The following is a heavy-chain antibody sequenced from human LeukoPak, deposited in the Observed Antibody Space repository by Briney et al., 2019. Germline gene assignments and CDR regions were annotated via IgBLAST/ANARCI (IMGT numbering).Heavy chain of an antibody. CDR1: GFTFSSYS. J-gene: IGHJ4*02. D-gene: IGHD6-19*01. CDR3: ARYSSHWSFDS. CDR2: ISSSSSTI. V-gene: IGHV3-48*01. Sequence: GGSLRLSXAASGFTFSSYSMNWVRQAPGKGLEWVSYISSSSSTIYYADSVKGRFTISRDNAKNSLYLQRNSLRAEDTAVYYCARYSSHWSFDSWGQGTLVTVSS.